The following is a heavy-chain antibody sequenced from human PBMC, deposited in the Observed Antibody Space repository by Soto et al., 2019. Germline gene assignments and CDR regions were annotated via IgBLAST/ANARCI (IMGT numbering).Heavy chain of an antibody. CDR3: AKDHAMTTVTPTVGY. CDR2: ISGSGGST. D-gene: IGHD4-17*01. CDR1: GFTFGSSA. J-gene: IGHJ4*02. Sequence: GGSLRLSCAASGFTFGSSAMSWVRQAPGKGLEWVSAISGSGGSTYYADSVKGRSTISRDNSKNTLYLQMNSLRAEDTAVYYCAKDHAMTTVTPTVGYWGQGTLVTVSS. V-gene: IGHV3-23*01.